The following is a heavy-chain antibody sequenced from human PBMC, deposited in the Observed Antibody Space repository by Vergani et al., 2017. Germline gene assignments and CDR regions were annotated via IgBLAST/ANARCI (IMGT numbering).Heavy chain of an antibody. J-gene: IGHJ6*03. CDR3: ARVMNGGIYYYYMDV. Sequence: EVQLLESGGGLVQPGGSLRLSCAASGFTFSSYAMSWVRQAPGKGLEWVSVIYSGGSTYYADSVKGRFTISRDNSKNTLYLQMNSLRAEDTAVYYCARVMNGGIYYYYMDVWGKGTTVTVSS. V-gene: IGHV3-23*03. D-gene: IGHD3-16*01. CDR1: GFTFSSYA. CDR2: IYSGGST.